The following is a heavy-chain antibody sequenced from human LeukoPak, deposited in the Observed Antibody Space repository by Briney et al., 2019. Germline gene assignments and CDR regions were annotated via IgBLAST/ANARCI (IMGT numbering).Heavy chain of an antibody. CDR3: ARDRGYSYGHNWFDP. D-gene: IGHD5-18*01. Sequence: SETLSLTCTVSGGSISSGSYYWSWIRQPAGKGLEWIGRIYTSGSTNYNPSLKSRVTISVDTSKNQFSLKLSSVTAADTAVYYCARDRGYSYGHNWFDPWGQGTLVTVSS. J-gene: IGHJ5*02. CDR1: GGSISSGSYY. CDR2: IYTSGST. V-gene: IGHV4-61*02.